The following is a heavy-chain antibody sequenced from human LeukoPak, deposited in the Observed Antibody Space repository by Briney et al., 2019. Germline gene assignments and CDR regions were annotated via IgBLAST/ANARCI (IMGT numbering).Heavy chain of an antibody. V-gene: IGHV1-46*01. D-gene: IGHD3-10*01. Sequence: VASVKVSCKASGYTFSNYTLNWVRQAPGQGLEWMGIINPSGGSTTYAQKFQGRVTMTRDASTSTVYMELSSLRSDDTAVYYCARRGAQGGFDFWGQGTMVTVSS. CDR3: ARRGAQGGFDF. J-gene: IGHJ3*01. CDR2: INPSGGST. CDR1: GYTFSNYT.